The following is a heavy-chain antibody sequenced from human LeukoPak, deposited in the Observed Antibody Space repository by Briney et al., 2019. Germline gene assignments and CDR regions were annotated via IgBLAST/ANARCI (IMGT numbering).Heavy chain of an antibody. J-gene: IGHJ4*02. V-gene: IGHV3-33*01. Sequence: GRSLRLSCAASGFTFSSFAMHWVRQAPGKGLEWVAIIWYDGSNKNYADSVQGRFTISRDNSKNTLYLQMDSLRAEDTAVYYCARDLFVVSLDYWGQGTLVTVSS. CDR1: GFTFSSFA. D-gene: IGHD2-21*01. CDR3: ARDLFVVSLDY. CDR2: IWYDGSNK.